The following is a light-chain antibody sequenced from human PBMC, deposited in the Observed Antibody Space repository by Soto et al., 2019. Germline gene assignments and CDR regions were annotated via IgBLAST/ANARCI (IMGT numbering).Light chain of an antibody. CDR1: QSVSSN. CDR2: GAS. Sequence: THTTATLSVSPGDRATLSCRASQSVSSNLAWYQQKPGQAPRLVVYGASSRATGIPARFRGSGSGTEFTLTISCLQSEDFALYCCQQYRNRPCTSGQGTILDI. V-gene: IGKV3-15*01. J-gene: IGKJ2*02. CDR3: QQYRNRPCT.